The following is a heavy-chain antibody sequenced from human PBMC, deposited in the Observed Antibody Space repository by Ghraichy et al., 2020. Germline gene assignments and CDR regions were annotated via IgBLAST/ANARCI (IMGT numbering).Heavy chain of an antibody. D-gene: IGHD3-16*01. J-gene: IGHJ4*02. Sequence: GGGGGARGEGGGGGGGTRNKADRYTREDAAAGKGRFTISRDDSKNSLYLQMNGLKTEDTAVYYCARRGLSYDYGDYWGQGTLVTVSS. CDR3: ARRGLSYDYGDY. CDR2: TRNKADRYTR. V-gene: IGHV3-72*01.